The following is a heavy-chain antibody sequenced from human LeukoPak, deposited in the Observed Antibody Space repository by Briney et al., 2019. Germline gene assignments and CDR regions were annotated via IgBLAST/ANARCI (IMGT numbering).Heavy chain of an antibody. D-gene: IGHD4-17*01. Sequence: SETLSLTCTVSGGSISSYYRSWIRQPPGKGLEWIGYIYYSGSTNYNPSLKSRVTISVDTSKNQFSLKLSSVTAADTAVYYCARCIYGDYVGVVDWFDPWGQGTLVTVSS. CDR3: ARCIYGDYVGVVDWFDP. CDR2: IYYSGST. V-gene: IGHV4-59*01. J-gene: IGHJ5*02. CDR1: GGSISSYY.